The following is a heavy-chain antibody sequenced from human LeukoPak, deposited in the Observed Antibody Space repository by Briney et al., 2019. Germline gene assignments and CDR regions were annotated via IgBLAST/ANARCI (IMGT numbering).Heavy chain of an antibody. J-gene: IGHJ4*02. Sequence: GESLKISCKGSGYSFPTYWIAWVRQMPGKGLEWMGSIYPGDSDTRYSPSFQGQVTISADRSISTAYLQWSSLKASDTAMYYCARHYDSSGYWHLDYWGQGTLVTVSS. V-gene: IGHV5-51*01. CDR2: IYPGDSDT. D-gene: IGHD3-22*01. CDR1: GYSFPTYW. CDR3: ARHYDSSGYWHLDY.